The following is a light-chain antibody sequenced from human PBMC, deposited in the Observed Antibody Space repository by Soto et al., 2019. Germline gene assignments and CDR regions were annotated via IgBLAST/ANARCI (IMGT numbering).Light chain of an antibody. Sequence: QSALTQPASVSGSPGQSITISCTATSSDIADYNYVSWYQQHPGKAPKLMIYDVNNRPSGVSDRFSGSRSGNTASLTISGLQAEDEADYYCRSYRSINPLGVFGGGTKLTVL. V-gene: IGLV2-14*03. CDR3: RSYRSINPLGV. CDR1: SSDIADYNY. J-gene: IGLJ2*01. CDR2: DVN.